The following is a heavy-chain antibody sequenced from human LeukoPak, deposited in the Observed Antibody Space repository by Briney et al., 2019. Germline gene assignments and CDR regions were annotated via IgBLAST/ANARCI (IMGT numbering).Heavy chain of an antibody. CDR2: INHSGST. CDR1: GGSFSGYY. J-gene: IGHJ5*02. CDR3: ATVPRGVTNNWFDP. D-gene: IGHD2-21*02. Sequence: PSETLSLTCAVYGGSFSGYYWSWIRQPPGKGLEWIGEINHSGSTNYNPSLKSRVTISVDTSKNQFSLKLSSVTAADTAVYYCATVPRGVTNNWFDPWGQGTLVTVSS. V-gene: IGHV4-34*01.